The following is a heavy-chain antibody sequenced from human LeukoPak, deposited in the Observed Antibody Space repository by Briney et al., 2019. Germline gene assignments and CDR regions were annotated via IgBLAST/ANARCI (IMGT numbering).Heavy chain of an antibody. Sequence: ASVKVSCKASGYTFTGYYMHWVRQAAGQGLEWMGIINPSGGSTRYAQKFQGRVTMTRDMSTSTVYMELSSLRSEDTAVYYCARDLDYDSSGYYYDAFDIWGQGTMVTVSS. CDR3: ARDLDYDSSGYYYDAFDI. D-gene: IGHD3-22*01. V-gene: IGHV1-46*01. CDR2: INPSGGST. J-gene: IGHJ3*02. CDR1: GYTFTGYY.